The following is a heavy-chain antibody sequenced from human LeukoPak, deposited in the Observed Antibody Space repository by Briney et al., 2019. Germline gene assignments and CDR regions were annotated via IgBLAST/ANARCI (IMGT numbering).Heavy chain of an antibody. J-gene: IGHJ4*02. V-gene: IGHV3-53*01. Sequence: GGSLRLSCAASGFTVSSNYMSWVRQAPGKGLEWVSVIYSGGSTYYADSVKGRFTISRDNSKNTLYLQMNSLRAEDTAVYYCARGTSGCSPAPFDYWGQGTLVTVSS. CDR2: IYSGGST. D-gene: IGHD6-19*01. CDR1: GFTVSSNY. CDR3: ARGTSGCSPAPFDY.